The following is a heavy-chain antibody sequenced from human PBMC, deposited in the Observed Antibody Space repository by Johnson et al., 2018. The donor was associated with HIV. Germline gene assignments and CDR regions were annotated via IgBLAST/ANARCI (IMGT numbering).Heavy chain of an antibody. D-gene: IGHD4-23*01. V-gene: IGHV3-66*01. CDR1: GFTVSSNY. CDR2: IYSGGST. J-gene: IGHJ3*02. CDR3: AREGSTVVTSAFDI. Sequence: VRLVESGGGLVQPGGSLRLSCAASGFTVSSNYMSWVRQAPGKGLEWVSVIYSGGSTYYADSVKGRFTIARDNSKNTLYLQMNSLRAEDTAVYYCAREGSTVVTSAFDIWGQGTLVIVSS.